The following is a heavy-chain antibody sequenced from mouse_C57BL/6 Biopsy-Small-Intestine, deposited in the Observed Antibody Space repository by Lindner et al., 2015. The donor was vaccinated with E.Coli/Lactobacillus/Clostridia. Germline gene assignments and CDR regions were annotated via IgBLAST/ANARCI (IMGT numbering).Heavy chain of an antibody. CDR2: INPSSGFT. D-gene: IGHD2-4*01. Sequence: VQLQESGTELARPGASVKMSCKASGHTFTDYTIHWVKQRPGQGLEWIGFINPSSGFTKFNQNFKAKATLTADKSSSTAYMQLTSLTSEDSAVYYCGRSNYDSYWFFDVWGTGTTVTVTS. CDR1: GHTFTDYT. CDR3: GRSNYDSYWFFDV. V-gene: IGHV1-4*01. J-gene: IGHJ1*03.